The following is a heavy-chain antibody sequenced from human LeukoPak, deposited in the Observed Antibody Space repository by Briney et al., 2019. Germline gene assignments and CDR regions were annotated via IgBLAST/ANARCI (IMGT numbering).Heavy chain of an antibody. CDR1: GGSMSSYY. D-gene: IGHD2-15*01. Sequence: PSETLSLTCTVSGGSMSSYYWSWIRQPPGKGLEWIGYIYYSGSTKYNPSLKSRVTISVDTSKNQFSLKLGSVTAADTAVYYCARVPYCSGGSCNYYYYYGMDVWGQGTTVTVSS. J-gene: IGHJ6*02. CDR2: IYYSGST. CDR3: ARVPYCSGGSCNYYYYYGMDV. V-gene: IGHV4-59*12.